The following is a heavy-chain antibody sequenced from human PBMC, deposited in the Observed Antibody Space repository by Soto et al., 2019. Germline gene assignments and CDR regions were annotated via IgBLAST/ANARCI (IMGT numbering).Heavy chain of an antibody. CDR1: GFSLSNARMG. CDR3: ARTSTGGYDYEFDS. Sequence: QVTLKESGPVLVKPTETLTLTCTVSGFSLSNARMGVSWIRQPPGKALEWLAHIFSNDEKSYSTSLKSRLTISEDTPKSQVVLTRTNMDPVDTATYYCARTSTGGYDYEFDSWGQGTLATVSS. J-gene: IGHJ4*02. V-gene: IGHV2-26*01. CDR2: IFSNDEK. D-gene: IGHD5-12*01.